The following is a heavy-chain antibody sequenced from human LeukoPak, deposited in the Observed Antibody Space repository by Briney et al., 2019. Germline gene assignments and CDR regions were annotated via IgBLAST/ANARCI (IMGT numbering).Heavy chain of an antibody. CDR2: IHSSGST. V-gene: IGHV4-4*07. CDR1: GGSISSSS. Sequence: PSETLSLTCTVSGGSISSSSWTWIRQPAGKGLEWIGRIHSSGSTNYNPSLKSRVTMSAATSKNQFSLNLSSVTAADTAVYYCARGGVKIFRSAANNWFDPWGQGTLVTVSS. CDR3: ARGGVKIFRSAANNWFDP. J-gene: IGHJ5*02. D-gene: IGHD2-2*01.